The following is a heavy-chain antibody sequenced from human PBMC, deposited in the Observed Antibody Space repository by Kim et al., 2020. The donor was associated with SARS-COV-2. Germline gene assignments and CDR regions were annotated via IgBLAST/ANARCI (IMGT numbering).Heavy chain of an antibody. V-gene: IGHV1-69*04. Sequence: SVKVSCKASGGTFSSYTISWVRQAPGQGLEWMGRIIPILGIANYAQKFQGRVTITADKSTSTAYMELSSLRSEDTAVYYCARETRFGEEDYWGQGTLVTVSS. D-gene: IGHD3-10*01. CDR1: GGTFSSYT. J-gene: IGHJ4*02. CDR2: IIPILGIA. CDR3: ARETRFGEEDY.